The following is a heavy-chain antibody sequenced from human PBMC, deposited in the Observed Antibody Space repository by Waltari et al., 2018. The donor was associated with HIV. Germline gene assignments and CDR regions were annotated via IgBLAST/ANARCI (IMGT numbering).Heavy chain of an antibody. V-gene: IGHV4-34*01. CDR3: ARGPSGIVGSSTSGGAFDI. D-gene: IGHD2-2*01. CDR1: GGSFSGYY. J-gene: IGHJ3*02. Sequence: QVQLQQWGAGLLKPSETLSLTCAVYGGSFSGYYWRWIRQPPGKGLEWIGEINHSGSTNYNPSLKSRVTISVDTSKNQFSLKLSSVTAADTAVYYCARGPSGIVGSSTSGGAFDIWGQGTMVTVSS. CDR2: INHSGST.